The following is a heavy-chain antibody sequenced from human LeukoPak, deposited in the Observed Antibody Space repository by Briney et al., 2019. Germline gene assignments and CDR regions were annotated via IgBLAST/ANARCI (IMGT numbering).Heavy chain of an antibody. J-gene: IGHJ4*02. CDR3: ARAYCSGGSCYSDY. CDR1: GGSISSYY. Sequence: SETLSLTCTVSGGSISSYYWSWIRQPPGKGLEWIGYIYYSGSTNYNPSLKSRVTISVDTSKNQLSLKLSSMTAADTAVYYCARAYCSGGSCYSDYWGQGTLVTVSS. D-gene: IGHD2-15*01. CDR2: IYYSGST. V-gene: IGHV4-59*01.